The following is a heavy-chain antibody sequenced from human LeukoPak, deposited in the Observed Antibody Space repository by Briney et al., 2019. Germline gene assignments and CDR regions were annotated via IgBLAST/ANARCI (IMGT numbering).Heavy chain of an antibody. D-gene: IGHD3-10*01. V-gene: IGHV4-39*01. J-gene: IGHJ4*02. CDR3: ARHPPYGSRNWGAYYFDS. Sequence: SETLSLTCNVSGGAISSTAYYWGWIRQPPGKGLEWIGGIYYSGSTYYNPSLKSRVTISVDTSHNQFSLKLNSVTAADTALYYCARHPPYGSRNWGAYYFDSWGQGTLVTVSS. CDR1: GGAISSTAYY. CDR2: IYYSGST.